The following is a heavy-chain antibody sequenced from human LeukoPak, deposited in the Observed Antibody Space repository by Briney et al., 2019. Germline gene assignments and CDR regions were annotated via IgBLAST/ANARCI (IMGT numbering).Heavy chain of an antibody. CDR1: GFTFSSYA. J-gene: IGHJ4*02. CDR2: ISGSGGST. V-gene: IGHV3-23*01. Sequence: GGSLRPSCAASGFTFSSYAMSWVRQAPGKGLEWVSAISGSGGSTYYADSVKGRFTISRDNPKNSLYLQMNSLRAEDTALYHCARDIGSGSYYNPVDYWGQGTLVTVSS. D-gene: IGHD3-10*01. CDR3: ARDIGSGSYYNPVDY.